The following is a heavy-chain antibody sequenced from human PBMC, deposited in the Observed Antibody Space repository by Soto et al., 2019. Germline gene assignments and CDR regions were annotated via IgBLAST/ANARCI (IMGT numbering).Heavy chain of an antibody. V-gene: IGHV4-31*03. CDR2: IYYSGST. Sequence: PSEALSLTCTVSGGSISSGGYYLSWVRQHPGNGVDWIGYIYYSGSTYYNPSLKSRVTISVDTSKNQFSLKLSSVTAADTAVSYCARDSNSSGYYGLPPLPFDYWGQGTLVTVSS. CDR1: GGSISSGGYY. J-gene: IGHJ4*02. CDR3: ARDSNSSGYYGLPPLPFDY. D-gene: IGHD3-22*01.